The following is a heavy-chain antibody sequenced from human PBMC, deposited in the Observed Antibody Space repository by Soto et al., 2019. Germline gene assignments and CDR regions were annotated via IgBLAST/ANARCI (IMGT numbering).Heavy chain of an antibody. CDR1: GYTFTSYD. D-gene: IGHD3-16*02. Sequence: ASVKGSCKASGYTFTSYDINWVRQATGQGIEWMGWMNPNSGNTGYAQKFQGRVTMTRNTSISTAYMELSSLRSEDTAVYYCAGGAQPEYYDYIWGSYRYTASDYWGQGTLVTVSS. CDR2: MNPNSGNT. CDR3: AGGAQPEYYDYIWGSYRYTASDY. J-gene: IGHJ4*02. V-gene: IGHV1-8*01.